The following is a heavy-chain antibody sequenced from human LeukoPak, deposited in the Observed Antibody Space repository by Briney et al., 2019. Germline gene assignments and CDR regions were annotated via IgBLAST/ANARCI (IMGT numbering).Heavy chain of an antibody. V-gene: IGHV1-69*13. CDR3: ARDPYYYDSSGYFDY. D-gene: IGHD3-22*01. CDR2: IIPIFGTA. Sequence: SVKVSCKASGGTFSSYAISWVRQAPGQGLEWMGGIIPIFGTANYAQKFQGRVTITADESTSTAYMELSSLRSEDTAVYYCARDPYYYDSSGYFDYWGQGTLVTVSS. J-gene: IGHJ4*02. CDR1: GGTFSSYA.